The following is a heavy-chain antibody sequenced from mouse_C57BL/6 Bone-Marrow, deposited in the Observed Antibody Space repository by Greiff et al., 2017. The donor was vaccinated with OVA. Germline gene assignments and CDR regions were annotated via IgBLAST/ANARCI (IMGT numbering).Heavy chain of an antibody. Sequence: QVQLQQSGAELAKPGASVKLSCKASGYTFTSYWMHWVKQRPGQGLEWIGYINPSSGYTKYNQKFKDKATVTADKSSSTAYMQLSSLTYEDSAVYYCARGWEVDYWGQGTTLTVSS. CDR2: INPSSGYT. V-gene: IGHV1-7*01. D-gene: IGHD2-3*01. CDR3: ARGWEVDY. CDR1: GYTFTSYW. J-gene: IGHJ2*01.